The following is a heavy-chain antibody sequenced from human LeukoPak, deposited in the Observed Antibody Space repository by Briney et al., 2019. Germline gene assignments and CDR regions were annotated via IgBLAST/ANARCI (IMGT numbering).Heavy chain of an antibody. CDR2: IYHTGST. D-gene: IGHD1-1*01. V-gene: IGHV4-31*03. CDR3: ARGGVVTTTPRFDP. Sequence: PSETLSLTCTVSPVSIRSGGYYWSWLRQHPEKGLEWIGHIYHTGSTHYNASLKSRLTMSVDTSRNQSSLRLDSVTVADTAVYYCARGGVVTTTPRFDPWGQGTLVIVSS. J-gene: IGHJ5*02. CDR1: PVSIRSGGYY.